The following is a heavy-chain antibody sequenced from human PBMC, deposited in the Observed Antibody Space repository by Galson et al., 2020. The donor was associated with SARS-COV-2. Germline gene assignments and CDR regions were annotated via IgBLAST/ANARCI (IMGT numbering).Heavy chain of an antibody. V-gene: IGHV3-30*18. CDR3: AKDPWGPYCSGTYTGMDF. CDR2: TSYDGNTK. CDR1: DFTFSIYG. Sequence: QLGESLKISCAASDFTFSIYGTHWVRQAPGKGLEWVAVTSYDGNTKFYADSVKGRFSISRDTSNTLYLQMNSLRTEDTAVYYCAKDPWGPYCSGTYTGMDFWAQGTTVTVSS. J-gene: IGHJ6*02. D-gene: IGHD3-10*01.